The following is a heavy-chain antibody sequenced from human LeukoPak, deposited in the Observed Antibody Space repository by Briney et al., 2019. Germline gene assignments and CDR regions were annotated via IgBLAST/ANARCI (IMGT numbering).Heavy chain of an antibody. V-gene: IGHV5-51*01. CDR1: GYSFSTYW. CDR3: TRHLNNAGSDY. CDR2: IYPGDSHT. J-gene: IGHJ4*02. Sequence: GESLKISCKGSGYSFSTYWIGWVRQMPGKGLEWMGIIYPGDSHTTYSPSFQGQVTISADRSISTAYLRWSSLKASDTAMYYCTRHLNNAGSDYWGQGTLVTVSS. D-gene: IGHD1-14*01.